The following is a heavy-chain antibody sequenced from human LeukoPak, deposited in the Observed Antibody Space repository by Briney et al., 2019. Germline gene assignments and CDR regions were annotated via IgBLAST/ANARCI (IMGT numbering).Heavy chain of an antibody. V-gene: IGHV3-30*02. Sequence: PGGSLRLSCAASGFTFSSYGMHWVRQAPGKGLEWVAFIRYDGSNKYYADSVKGRFTISRDNSKNTLYLQMNSLRAEDTAVYYCAKDGGRYCSGGSCLYCVDYWGQGTLVTVSS. J-gene: IGHJ4*02. CDR3: AKDGGRYCSGGSCLYCVDY. D-gene: IGHD2-15*01. CDR1: GFTFSSYG. CDR2: IRYDGSNK.